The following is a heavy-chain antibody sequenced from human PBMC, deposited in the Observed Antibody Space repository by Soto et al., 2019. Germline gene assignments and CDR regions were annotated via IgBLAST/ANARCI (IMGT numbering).Heavy chain of an antibody. CDR3: ARLATVTDY. CDR1: GYTFTGYY. Sequence: QVQLVQSGAEVKKPGASVKVSCKASGYTFTGYYMHWVRQAPGQGLEWMGWINPNSGDTNYAQKFQGRVTMTRDTSISTAYMELSRLRSDDTAVYYCARLATVTDYWGQGTLVTVSS. J-gene: IGHJ4*02. V-gene: IGHV1-2*02. CDR2: INPNSGDT. D-gene: IGHD4-17*01.